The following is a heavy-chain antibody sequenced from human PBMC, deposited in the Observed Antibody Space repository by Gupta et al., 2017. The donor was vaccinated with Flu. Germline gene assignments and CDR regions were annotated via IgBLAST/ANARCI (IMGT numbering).Heavy chain of an antibody. CDR3: ARAPYGGSVGPLDWFDP. Sequence: QVQLVQSGAEVTKPGSSVKVSCKASGGTFSSSAISWVRQATGQGLEWMGGIIPIFGTANYAQKFQGRVTITADESTSTAYMELSSLRSEDTAVYYCARAPYGGSVGPLDWFDPWGQGTLVTVSS. V-gene: IGHV1-69*01. CDR2: IIPIFGTA. CDR1: GGTFSSSA. D-gene: IGHD6-25*01. J-gene: IGHJ5*02.